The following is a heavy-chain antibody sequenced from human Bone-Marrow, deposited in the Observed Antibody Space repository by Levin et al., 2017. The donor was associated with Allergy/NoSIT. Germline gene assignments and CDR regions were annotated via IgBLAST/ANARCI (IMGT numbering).Heavy chain of an antibody. D-gene: IGHD6-19*01. J-gene: IGHJ4*02. CDR1: GFTFSSYS. Sequence: TGESLKISCAASGFTFSSYSMNWVRQAPGKGLEWVSSISSSSSYIYYADSVKGRFTISRDNAKNSLYLQMNSLRAEDTAVYYCARAMAVAGGQGIDYWGQGTLVTVSS. CDR2: ISSSSSYI. CDR3: ARAMAVAGGQGIDY. V-gene: IGHV3-21*01.